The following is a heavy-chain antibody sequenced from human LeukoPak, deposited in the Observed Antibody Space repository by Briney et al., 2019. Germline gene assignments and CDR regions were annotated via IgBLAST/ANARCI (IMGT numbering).Heavy chain of an antibody. Sequence: SETLSLTCAVSGASINSAESSWSWIRQPPGKGLEWIGYIYHTGSTYYNPSLNGRVTISVDRSKNQFSLKLSSVTAADTAVYYCARGETSGPLRAFDIWGQGTMVTVSS. V-gene: IGHV4-30-2*01. CDR3: ARGETSGPLRAFDI. CDR1: GASINSAESS. J-gene: IGHJ3*02. CDR2: IYHTGST. D-gene: IGHD6-25*01.